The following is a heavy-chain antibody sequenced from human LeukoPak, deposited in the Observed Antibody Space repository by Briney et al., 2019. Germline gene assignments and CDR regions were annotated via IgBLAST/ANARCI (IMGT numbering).Heavy chain of an antibody. J-gene: IGHJ4*02. CDR2: ISWDGGST. D-gene: IGHD2-15*01. CDR3: AKGSCSGGSCYTDY. CDR1: GFTFDDYA. Sequence: GGSLRLSCAASGFTFDDYAMHWVRQASGKGLEWVSLISWDGGSTYYADSVKGRFTISRDNSKNSLYLQMNSLRAEDTALYYCAKGSCSGGSCYTDYWGQGTLVTVSS. V-gene: IGHV3-43D*03.